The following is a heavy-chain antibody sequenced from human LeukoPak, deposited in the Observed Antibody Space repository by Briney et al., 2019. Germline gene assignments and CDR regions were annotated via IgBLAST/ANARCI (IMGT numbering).Heavy chain of an antibody. D-gene: IGHD1-26*01. V-gene: IGHV3-73*01. CDR1: GFTFSGST. CDR2: IRSKANNYAT. J-gene: IGHJ6*02. Sequence: GGSLRLSCAASGFTFSGSTMHWVRQASGKGLEWVGRIRSKANNYATAYATSVKGRFTLSRDDSKDTAYLQMNSLKTEDTAVYYCIRGAASGSYYGFDVWGQGATVTVSS. CDR3: IRGAASGSYYGFDV.